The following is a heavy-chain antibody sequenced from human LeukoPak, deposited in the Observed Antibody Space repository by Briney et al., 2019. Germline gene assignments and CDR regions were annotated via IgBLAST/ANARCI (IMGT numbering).Heavy chain of an antibody. CDR3: ARYGGSGTYFFDY. CDR2: IYTSGST. CDR1: GGSISSGSYY. V-gene: IGHV4-61*02. Sequence: SETLSLTCTVSGGSISSGSYYWSWIRQPAGKGLEWIGRIYTSGSTNYNPSLKSRVTISLDRSKNQFSLKLSSVTAADTAVYYCARYGGSGTYFFDYWGRGTLVTVSS. J-gene: IGHJ4*02. D-gene: IGHD3-10*01.